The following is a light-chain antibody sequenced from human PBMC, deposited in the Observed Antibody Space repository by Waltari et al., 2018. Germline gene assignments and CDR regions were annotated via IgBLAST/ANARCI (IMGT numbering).Light chain of an antibody. CDR3: SSYTSSTTYV. CDR2: DVR. J-gene: IGLJ1*01. Sequence: QSALTQPPSVSGSPGQSFTLSCPGTSSDVGGYEYVSWTQQHPGKAPKLMIYDVRNRPSGVSNRFSGSKSGNTASLTISGLQAEDEADYYCSSYTSSTTYVLGTGTKVTVL. V-gene: IGLV2-14*03. CDR1: SSDVGGYEY.